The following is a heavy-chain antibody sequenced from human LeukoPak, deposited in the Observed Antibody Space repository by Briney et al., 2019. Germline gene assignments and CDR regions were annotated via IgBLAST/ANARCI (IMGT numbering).Heavy chain of an antibody. CDR2: MNPNSGDT. Sequence: GASVKVSCKASGYTFTSYDINWVRQATGQGLEWMGWMNPNSGDTGYAQKFQGRVTITRNTSISTAYMELSSLRSEDTAVYYCARGGMVYAIRYFDYWGQGTLVTVSS. V-gene: IGHV1-8*01. D-gene: IGHD2-8*01. CDR1: GYTFTSYD. CDR3: ARGGMVYAIRYFDY. J-gene: IGHJ4*02.